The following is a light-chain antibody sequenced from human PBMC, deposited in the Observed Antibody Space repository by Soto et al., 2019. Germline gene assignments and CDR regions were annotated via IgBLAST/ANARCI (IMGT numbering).Light chain of an antibody. J-gene: IGKJ2*01. CDR3: QQYHSYPYT. Sequence: DIPMTQSPSTLSASVGDRVTITCRASQSISSWLAWCQQKPGKAPKVLIYQASSLEGGVPSRFSGSGSGTEFTLTISSLQPDDFATYYCQQYHSYPYTFGQGTKVEIK. V-gene: IGKV1-5*03. CDR1: QSISSW. CDR2: QAS.